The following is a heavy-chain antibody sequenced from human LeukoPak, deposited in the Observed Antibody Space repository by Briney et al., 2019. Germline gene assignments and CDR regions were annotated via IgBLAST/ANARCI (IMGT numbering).Heavy chain of an antibody. J-gene: IGHJ6*02. Sequence: GGSLRLSCAASGFTFSSYWMHWVHQAPGKGLVWVSRIKSDGISTSYADSVKGRFTISRDNAKNTVHLQMNSLGAEDTAVYYCARDYFYGMDVWGQGTTVTVSS. CDR3: ARDYFYGMDV. CDR2: IKSDGIST. CDR1: GFTFSSYW. V-gene: IGHV3-74*01.